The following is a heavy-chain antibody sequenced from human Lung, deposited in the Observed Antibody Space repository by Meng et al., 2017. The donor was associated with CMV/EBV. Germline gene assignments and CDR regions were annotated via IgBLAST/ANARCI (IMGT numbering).Heavy chain of an antibody. V-gene: IGHV1-46*01. CDR2: INPSGGST. CDR1: GYTFTSYY. CDR3: ARDSGSRNFDY. Sequence: ASVKVSCKASGYTFTSYYMHWVRQAPGQGLEWMGIINPSGGSTSYAQKFQGRVTMTRDTSTSTVYMELSSLRYEDTAVYYCARDSGSRNFDYWGQGTLVTVSS. D-gene: IGHD1-26*01. J-gene: IGHJ4*02.